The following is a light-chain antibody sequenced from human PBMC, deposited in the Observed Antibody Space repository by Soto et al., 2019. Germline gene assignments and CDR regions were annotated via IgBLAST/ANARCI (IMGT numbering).Light chain of an antibody. J-gene: IGKJ2*01. V-gene: IGKV1-5*01. Sequence: DIQMTQSPSTLSASVGDRVTITCRASQNIGSSLAWYQHRPGKAPKLLIFDASTLQTGVASRFSGSGFGTEFTLTITGLQHDDFATYYCQQHNDYSAVTFGQGTKLAIK. CDR2: DAS. CDR1: QNIGSS. CDR3: QQHNDYSAVT.